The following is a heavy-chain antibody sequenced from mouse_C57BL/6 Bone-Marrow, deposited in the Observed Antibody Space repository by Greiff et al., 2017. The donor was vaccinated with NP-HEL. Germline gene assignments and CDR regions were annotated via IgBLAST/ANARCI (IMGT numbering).Heavy chain of an antibody. CDR3: ARDRRRGAMDY. D-gene: IGHD3-3*01. CDR1: GFTFSDYY. Sequence: DVKLVESEGGLVQPGSSMKLSCTASGFTFSDYYMAWVRQVPEKGLEWVANINYDGSSTYYLDSLKSRFIISRDNAKNILYLQMSSLKSEDTATYYCARDRRRGAMDYWGQGTSVTVSS. CDR2: INYDGSST. V-gene: IGHV5-16*01. J-gene: IGHJ4*01.